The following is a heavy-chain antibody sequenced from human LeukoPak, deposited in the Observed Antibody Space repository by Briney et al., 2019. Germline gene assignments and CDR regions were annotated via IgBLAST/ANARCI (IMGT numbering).Heavy chain of an antibody. CDR1: GFTVNSNY. CDR3: ARDRGWELSGDGGFDP. CDR2: IYSGGST. J-gene: IGHJ5*02. Sequence: PGGSLRLSCAASGFTVNSNYMSWVRQAPGKGLEWVAVIYSGGSTYYADSVKGRFTISRDNSKNTLYLQMNSLRAEDTAVYYCARDRGWELSGDGGFDPWGQATLVTVSS. D-gene: IGHD1-26*01. V-gene: IGHV3-66*02.